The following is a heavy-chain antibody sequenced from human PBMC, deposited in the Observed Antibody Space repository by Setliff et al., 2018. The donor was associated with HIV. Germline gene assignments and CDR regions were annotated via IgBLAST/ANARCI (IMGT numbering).Heavy chain of an antibody. CDR2: INAGNGNT. Sequence: ASVKVSCKASGYTFTQYPMHWVRQAPGQRLEWMGWINAGNGNTKYSQKFQGRVTITRDTSASTAYMELSSLRSDGTAVYYCARDRCDSVKCYLYNWFDPWGQGTLVTVSS. J-gene: IGHJ5*02. CDR3: ARDRCDSVKCYLYNWFDP. V-gene: IGHV1-3*01. CDR1: GYTFTQYP. D-gene: IGHD3-22*01.